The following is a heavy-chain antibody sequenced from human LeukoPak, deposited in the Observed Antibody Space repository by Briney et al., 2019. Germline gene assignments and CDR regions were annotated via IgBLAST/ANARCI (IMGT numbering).Heavy chain of an antibody. D-gene: IGHD2-2*01. CDR3: ARPIIPAANGGFDY. CDR1: GFTFSTYW. Sequence: GSLRLSCAASGFTFSTYWMSWIRQPPGKGLEWIGEINHSGSTNYNPSLKSRVTISVDTSKNQFSLKLSSVTAADTAVYYCARPIIPAANGGFDYWGQGTLVTVSS. J-gene: IGHJ4*02. CDR2: INHSGST. V-gene: IGHV4-34*01.